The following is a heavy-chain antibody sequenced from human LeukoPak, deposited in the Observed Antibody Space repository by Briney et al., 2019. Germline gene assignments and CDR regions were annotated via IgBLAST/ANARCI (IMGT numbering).Heavy chain of an antibody. V-gene: IGHV3-30*04. CDR2: ISYDGSNK. CDR1: GFTFSSYA. Sequence: GGSLRLSCAASGFTFSSYAMHWVRQAPGKGLEWVAVISYDGSNKYYADSVKGRFTISRDNSKDTLYLQMNSLRAEDTAVYYCARDPSRDDYYGMDVWGQGTTVTVSS. J-gene: IGHJ6*02. CDR3: ARDPSRDDYYGMDV.